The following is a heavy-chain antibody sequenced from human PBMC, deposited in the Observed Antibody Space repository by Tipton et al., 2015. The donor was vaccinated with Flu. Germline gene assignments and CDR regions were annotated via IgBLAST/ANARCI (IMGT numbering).Heavy chain of an antibody. Sequence: TLSLTCTVSGGSISSGSYYWSWIRQPAGKGLEWIGRIYTSGSTNSNPSLKSRVTISVDTSKNQFSLMLRSVTAADTAVYYCAREGHSSGWYDWGQGTLVTVAS. V-gene: IGHV4-61*02. J-gene: IGHJ4*02. D-gene: IGHD6-19*01. CDR3: AREGHSSGWYD. CDR2: IYTSGST. CDR1: GGSISSGSYY.